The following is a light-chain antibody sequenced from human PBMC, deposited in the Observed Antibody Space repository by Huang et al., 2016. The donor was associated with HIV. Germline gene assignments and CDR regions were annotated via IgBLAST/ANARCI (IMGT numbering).Light chain of an antibody. CDR2: GAS. V-gene: IGKV3-15*01. Sequence: EIVLTQSPATLSLSTGERAALSCRATQSLNNNLAWYQQKPGQSPRLLIYGASTRATGIPARFRGSGSGTEFTLTISSLQSEDFAVYYCQQYNNWPPLLTFGGGTKVEIK. CDR1: QSLNNN. CDR3: QQYNNWPPLLT. J-gene: IGKJ4*01.